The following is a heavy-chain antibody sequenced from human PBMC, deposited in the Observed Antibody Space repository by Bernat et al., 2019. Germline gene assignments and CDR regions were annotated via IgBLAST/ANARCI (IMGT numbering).Heavy chain of an antibody. CDR1: GFTFSTYW. D-gene: IGHD2-15*01. Sequence: EVQLVESGGGLVQPGGSLRLSCAASGFTFSTYWMSCVRQAPGKGLPWVANIKQDGSEKYYVDSVRGRFTISRDNAKNSLYLRMNSLRAEDTAIYYGARKGGYCRGGSCRRNALDIWGQGTMVTVSS. CDR3: ARKGGYCRGGSCRRNALDI. V-gene: IGHV3-7*03. CDR2: IKQDGSEK. J-gene: IGHJ3*02.